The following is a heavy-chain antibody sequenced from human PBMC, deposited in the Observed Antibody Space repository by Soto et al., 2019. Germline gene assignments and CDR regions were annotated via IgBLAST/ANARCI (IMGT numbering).Heavy chain of an antibody. V-gene: IGHV5-51*01. CDR2: IYPGDSDT. CDR1: GYSFTSYW. D-gene: IGHD1-26*01. CDR3: ARQKYSGSYPHAFDI. J-gene: IGHJ3*02. Sequence: PGESLKISCKGSGYSFTSYWIGWVRQMPGKGLEWMGIIYPGDSDTRYSPSFQGQVTISADKSISTAYLQWSSLKASDTAMYYCARQKYSGSYPHAFDIWGQGTMVTVSS.